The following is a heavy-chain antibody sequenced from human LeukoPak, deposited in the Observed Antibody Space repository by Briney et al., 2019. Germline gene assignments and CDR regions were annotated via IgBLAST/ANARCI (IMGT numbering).Heavy chain of an antibody. CDR1: GFTFSNVW. Sequence: GGSLRLSCAASGFTFSNVWMSWVRQAPGKGLEWVGRIKSKTDGGTTDHAAPGKGRFTISRDDSKNTLYLQMYSLKIEDTAVYYCTYGWDRFDYWGQGTLVTVSS. V-gene: IGHV3-15*01. J-gene: IGHJ4*02. CDR2: IKSKTDGGTT. CDR3: TYGWDRFDY. D-gene: IGHD6-19*01.